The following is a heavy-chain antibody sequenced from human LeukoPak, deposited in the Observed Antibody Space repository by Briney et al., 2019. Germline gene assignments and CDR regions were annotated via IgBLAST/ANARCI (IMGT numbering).Heavy chain of an antibody. J-gene: IGHJ6*02. CDR3: ARGSRYCGSISCYKYYYAMDV. Sequence: PPETLSLICAGYGGSFSDSYWSWIRQPPGEGLEWIGEIMHGGSTNFKSPLKSRVTISVDTSKDQFSLKLSSVTAADTAVYFCARGSRYCGSISCYKYYYAMDVWGQGTTVTVSS. CDR1: GGSFSDSY. CDR2: IMHGGST. V-gene: IGHV4-34*01. D-gene: IGHD2-2*02.